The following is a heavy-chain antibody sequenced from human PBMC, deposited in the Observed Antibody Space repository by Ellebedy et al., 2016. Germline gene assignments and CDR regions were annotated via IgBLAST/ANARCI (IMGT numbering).Heavy chain of an antibody. Sequence: SETLSLTXTVSGGSISSGYYWGLIRQPPGKGLEWIGSIYHSGSTYYNPSLKSRVTISVDTSMNQFSLKLSSVTAADTAVYYCARDYFDWLLYYYYGMDVWGQGTTVTVSS. D-gene: IGHD3-9*01. CDR3: ARDYFDWLLYYYYGMDV. V-gene: IGHV4-38-2*02. J-gene: IGHJ6*02. CDR2: IYHSGST. CDR1: GGSISSGYY.